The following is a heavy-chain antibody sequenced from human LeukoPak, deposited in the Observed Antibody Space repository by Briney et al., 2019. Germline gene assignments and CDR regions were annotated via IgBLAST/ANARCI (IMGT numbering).Heavy chain of an antibody. J-gene: IGHJ6*03. CDR1: GGTFSSYA. Sequence: SVKVSCKASGGTFSSYAISWVRQAPGQGLEWMGGIIPIFGTANYAQKFQGRVTITADESTSTAYMELSSLRSEDTAVYYCATNEWAQHSSGWYVGYYHYYMDVWGKGTTVTISS. CDR3: ATNEWAQHSSGWYVGYYHYYMDV. D-gene: IGHD6-19*01. V-gene: IGHV1-69*13. CDR2: IIPIFGTA.